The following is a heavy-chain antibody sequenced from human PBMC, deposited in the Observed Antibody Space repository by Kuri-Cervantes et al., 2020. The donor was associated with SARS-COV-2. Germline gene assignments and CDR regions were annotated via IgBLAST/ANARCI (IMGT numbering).Heavy chain of an antibody. CDR2: IWYDGSNK. J-gene: IGHJ6*02. Sequence: GESLKISCAASGFTFSSYGMHWVRQAPGKGLEWVAVIWYDGSNKYYADSVKGRFTISRDNSKNTLYLQMNSLRAEDTAVYYCAMTLPAAAPCYYYGMDVWGQGTTVTVSS. V-gene: IGHV3-33*01. CDR3: AMTLPAAAPCYYYGMDV. CDR1: GFTFSSYG. D-gene: IGHD2-2*01.